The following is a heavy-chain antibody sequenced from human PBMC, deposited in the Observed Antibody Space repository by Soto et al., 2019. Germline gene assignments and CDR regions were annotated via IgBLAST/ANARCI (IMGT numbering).Heavy chain of an antibody. V-gene: IGHV5-51*01. CDR2: IYPGDSVT. CDR1: GYSFTNYW. Sequence: PGESLKISCKGSGYSFTNYWIGWVRQMPGKGLEWKGIIYPGDSVTRYSPSFQGQVTISADKSFSTAYLQWSSLKASDTAMYYCARAMVRGKNYYGVDVWGQGTTVTVSS. CDR3: ARAMVRGKNYYGVDV. D-gene: IGHD3-10*01. J-gene: IGHJ6*02.